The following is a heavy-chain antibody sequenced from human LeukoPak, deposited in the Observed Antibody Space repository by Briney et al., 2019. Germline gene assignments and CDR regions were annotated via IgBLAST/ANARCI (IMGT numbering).Heavy chain of an antibody. CDR3: ASYFVGNGGRGY. Sequence: SETLSLTCTVSGDSINSGNSHWTWIRQPPGKGLEWLGSVYDSWNNYYNPSLESRITMSVDTSKNQYSLELSSDVAADTAVYYCASYFVGNGGRGYWGQGALVTVSS. CDR1: GDSINSGNSH. J-gene: IGHJ4*02. D-gene: IGHD3-10*02. V-gene: IGHV4-30-4*01. CDR2: VYDSWNN.